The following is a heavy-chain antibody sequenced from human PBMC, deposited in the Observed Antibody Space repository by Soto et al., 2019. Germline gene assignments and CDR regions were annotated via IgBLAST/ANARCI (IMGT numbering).Heavy chain of an antibody. CDR2: INPNSGGT. Sequence: QVQLVQSGAEVKKPGASVKVSCKASGYTFTGYYMPWVRQAPGQGREWMGWINPNSGGTNYAQKFQGWVNMTRDTSISTAYMELSRLRSDDTGGYYCAREESWYFDLWGRGTLVTVSS. J-gene: IGHJ2*01. V-gene: IGHV1-2*04. CDR1: GYTFTGYY. CDR3: AREESWYFDL.